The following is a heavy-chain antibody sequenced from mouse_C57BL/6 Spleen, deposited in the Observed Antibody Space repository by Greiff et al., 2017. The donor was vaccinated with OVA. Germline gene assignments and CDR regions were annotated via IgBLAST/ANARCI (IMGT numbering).Heavy chain of an antibody. Sequence: VQLQQSGAELVRPGASVKLSCTASGFNIKDDYMHWVKQRPEQGLEWIGWIDPENGDTEYASKFQGKATITAATSSNTAYLQLSSLTSEDTAVYYCTRLTTVDYFDYWGQGTTLTVSS. D-gene: IGHD1-1*01. V-gene: IGHV14-4*01. CDR3: TRLTTVDYFDY. J-gene: IGHJ2*01. CDR1: GFNIKDDY. CDR2: IDPENGDT.